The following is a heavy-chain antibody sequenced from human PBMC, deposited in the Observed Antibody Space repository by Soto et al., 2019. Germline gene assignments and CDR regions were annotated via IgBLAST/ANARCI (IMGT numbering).Heavy chain of an antibody. CDR3: VSQRTSVLTQAYFDY. D-gene: IGHD2-8*01. CDR2: VYYRGRS. CDR1: GGSVSNSNYY. Sequence: SETLSLTCTVSGGSVSNSNYYWGWIRQSPGKGLEWIGSVYYRGRSYSKSSVKSRVTISVDTSKNQFSLNLNSVTASDTAVYYCVSQRTSVLTQAYFDYWGPGALVTVSP. J-gene: IGHJ4*02. V-gene: IGHV4-39*01.